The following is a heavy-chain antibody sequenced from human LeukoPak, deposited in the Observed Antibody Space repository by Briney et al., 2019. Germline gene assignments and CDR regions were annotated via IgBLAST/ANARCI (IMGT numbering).Heavy chain of an antibody. D-gene: IGHD4/OR15-4a*01. J-gene: IGHJ4*02. CDR3: ARRAGAYSHPYDY. Sequence: GGSLRLSCTVSGFTVSSNSLSWVRQAPGEGLELVSFIHSDNTHYSDSMKGRFTISRHNSKNTLHLQMNSLRAEDTAVYYCARRAGAYSHPYDYWGQGTLVTVSS. V-gene: IGHV3-53*01. CDR2: IHSDNT. CDR1: GFTVSSNS.